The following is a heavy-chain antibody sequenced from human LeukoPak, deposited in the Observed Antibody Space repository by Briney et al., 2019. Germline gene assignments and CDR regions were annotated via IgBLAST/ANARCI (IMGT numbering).Heavy chain of an antibody. CDR2: ISGSRGDT. Sequence: GGSLRLSCVASGFIFNNYAMSWVRQAPGKGLEWVSAISGSRGDTYYAASVQGRFTISRDNSRNTLYLQMNSLRAEDTALHYCAKDRRFPDDVLDLWGQGTLVTVSS. D-gene: IGHD2-21*01. CDR1: GFIFNNYA. V-gene: IGHV3-23*01. CDR3: AKDRRFPDDVLDL. J-gene: IGHJ3*01.